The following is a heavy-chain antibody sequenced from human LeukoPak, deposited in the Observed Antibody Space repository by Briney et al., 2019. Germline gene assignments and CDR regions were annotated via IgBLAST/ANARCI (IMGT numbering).Heavy chain of an antibody. V-gene: IGHV3-30*18. CDR3: AKSAYGDYYFDY. CDR2: ISYDGSNK. D-gene: IGHD4-17*01. Sequence: GGSLRLSCAASGFTFSSYGMHWVRQAPGKGLEWVAVISYDGSNKYYADSVKGRFTISRDNSKNTPYLQMNSLRAEDTAVYYCAKSAYGDYYFDYWGQGTLVTVSS. CDR1: GFTFSSYG. J-gene: IGHJ4*02.